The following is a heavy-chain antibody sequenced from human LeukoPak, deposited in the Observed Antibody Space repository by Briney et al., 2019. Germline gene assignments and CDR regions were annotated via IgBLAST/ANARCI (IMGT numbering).Heavy chain of an antibody. D-gene: IGHD5-24*01. J-gene: IGHJ4*02. CDR1: GFTFSSYG. V-gene: IGHV3-23*01. CDR3: AKSRGLATITN. Sequence: GGSLRLSCAASGFTFSSYGMSWVRQAPGKGLEWVSAISGSGGSTYYADSVKGRFTISRDNSKNTLYLQMNSLRAEDTAVYYCAKSRGLATITNWGQGTLVTVSS. CDR2: ISGSGGST.